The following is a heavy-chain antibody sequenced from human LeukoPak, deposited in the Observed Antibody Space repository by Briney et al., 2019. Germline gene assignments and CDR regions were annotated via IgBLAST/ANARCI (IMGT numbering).Heavy chain of an antibody. CDR3: ARASGSYYTNYGVDV. D-gene: IGHD1-26*01. CDR2: IYYSGST. Sequence: SETLSFNCSVSGDSISSYYWTWLRQFPGKGLEWIGDIYYSGSTNYNPSLKSRLTISVDTSKNQFSLNLSSVTAADTAVYFCARASGSYYTNYGVDVWGQGTTVTVSS. CDR1: GDSISSYY. V-gene: IGHV4-59*08. J-gene: IGHJ6*02.